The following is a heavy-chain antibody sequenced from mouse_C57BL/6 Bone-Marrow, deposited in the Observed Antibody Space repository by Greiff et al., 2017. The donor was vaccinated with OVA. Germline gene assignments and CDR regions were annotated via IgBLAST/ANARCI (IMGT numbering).Heavy chain of an antibody. D-gene: IGHD2-13*01. V-gene: IGHV1-64*01. CDR2: IHPNRGST. CDR1: GYTFTSYW. J-gene: IGHJ3*01. Sequence: VQLQQSGAGLVQPGASVKLSCKASGYTFTSYWMHWVKQRPGQGLEWIGMIHPNRGSTNYNEKFKSKATLTVDKSSSTAYMQLSSLTSEESAVYYGARGGYGDWFAYWGQGTLVTVSA. CDR3: ARGGYGDWFAY.